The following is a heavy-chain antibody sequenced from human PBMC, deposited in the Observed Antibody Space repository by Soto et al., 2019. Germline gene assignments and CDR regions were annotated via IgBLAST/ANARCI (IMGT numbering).Heavy chain of an antibody. Sequence: QVQLQESGPGLVKPSETLSLTCTVSGGSISSYYWSWIRQPPGKGLEWIGYIYYSGSTNYNPSLKSRGTISVDTSKNQFSLKLSSVTAADTAVYYCARGAERVAMPSGYWGQGTLVTVSS. CDR3: ARGAERVAMPSGY. V-gene: IGHV4-59*01. CDR1: GGSISSYY. J-gene: IGHJ4*02. CDR2: IYYSGST. D-gene: IGHD2-2*01.